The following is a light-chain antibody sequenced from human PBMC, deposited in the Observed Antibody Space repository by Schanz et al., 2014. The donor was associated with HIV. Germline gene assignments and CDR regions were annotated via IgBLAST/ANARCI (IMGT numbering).Light chain of an antibody. J-gene: IGLJ2*01. CDR2: DVS. CDR1: SADVGGYDY. CDR3: SSYTGSGTLV. Sequence: QSALTQPPSASGSPGQSVTIPCTGTSADVGGYDYVSWYQQHPGKAPKLMIYDVSKRPSGVSNRFSGSKSGNTASLTISGLQAEDEADYYCSSYTGSGTLVFGGGTKLTVL. V-gene: IGLV2-8*01.